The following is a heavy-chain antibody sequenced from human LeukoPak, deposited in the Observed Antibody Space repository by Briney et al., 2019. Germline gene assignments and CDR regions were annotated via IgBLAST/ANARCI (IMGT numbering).Heavy chain of an antibody. CDR2: IRYDGSNK. D-gene: IGHD6-13*01. CDR3: AKEGIHMHYYYMDV. Sequence: PGGSLRLSCAASGFTFSSYGMHWVRQAQGKGLEWVAFIRYDGSNKYYADSVKGRFTISRDNSKNTLYLQMNSLRAEDTAVYYCAKEGIHMHYYYMDVWGKGTTVTVSS. J-gene: IGHJ6*03. CDR1: GFTFSSYG. V-gene: IGHV3-30*02.